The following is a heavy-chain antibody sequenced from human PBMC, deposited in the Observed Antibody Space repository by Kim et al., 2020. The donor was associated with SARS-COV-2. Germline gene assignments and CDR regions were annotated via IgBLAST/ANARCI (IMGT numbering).Heavy chain of an antibody. Sequence: GGSLRLSCAASGFTFSSYSMNWVRQAPGKGLERVSSISSSSSYIYYADSVKGRFTISRDNAKNSLYLQMNSLRAEDTAVYYCARDWGGYSGSYPGTVDYWGQGTLVTVSS. V-gene: IGHV3-21*01. J-gene: IGHJ4*02. CDR1: GFTFSSYS. D-gene: IGHD1-26*01. CDR2: ISSSSSYI. CDR3: ARDWGGYSGSYPGTVDY.